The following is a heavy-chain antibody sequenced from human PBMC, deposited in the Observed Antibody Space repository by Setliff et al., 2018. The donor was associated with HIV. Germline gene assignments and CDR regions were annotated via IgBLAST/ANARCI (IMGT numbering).Heavy chain of an antibody. CDR2: IYFSGNT. D-gene: IGHD3-16*01. J-gene: IGHJ3*02. CDR3: ARDLPPRISRLGEYDAFDI. CDR1: GGSISSSTYY. Sequence: PSETLSLTCSVSGGSISSSTYYWGWIRQPPGKGLEWIGNIYFSGNTHYNPSLKSRVTISVDTSKNQFSLKLNSVTAADTAVYYCARDLPPRISRLGEYDAFDIWGQGTKVTVSS. V-gene: IGHV4-39*07.